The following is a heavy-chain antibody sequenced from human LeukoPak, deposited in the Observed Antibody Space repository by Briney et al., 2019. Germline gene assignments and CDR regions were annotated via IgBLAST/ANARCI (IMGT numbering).Heavy chain of an antibody. CDR2: ISYDGSNK. J-gene: IGHJ4*02. CDR3: ARASRWLQSHPVDY. D-gene: IGHD5-24*01. Sequence: PGGSLRLSCAASGFTFSSYAMHWVRQAPGKGPEWVAVISYDGSNKYYADSVKGRFTISRDNSKNTLYLQMNSLRAEDTAVYYCARASRWLQSHPVDYWGQGTLVTVSS. CDR1: GFTFSSYA. V-gene: IGHV3-30-3*01.